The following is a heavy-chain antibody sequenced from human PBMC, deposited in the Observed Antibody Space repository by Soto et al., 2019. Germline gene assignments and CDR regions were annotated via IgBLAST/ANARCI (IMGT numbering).Heavy chain of an antibody. J-gene: IGHJ4*02. D-gene: IGHD3-16*01. Sequence: EVQLVESGGGLVQPGGSLRLSCAASGFTFSSYWMHWVRQAPGKGLVWVSRINEDGSTINYADSVKGRFTISRDNAKNTFYRERNGGGAGDTGVFYCARDRGGGGGYWGQGTLVTVSS. CDR2: INEDGSTI. CDR1: GFTFSSYW. CDR3: ARDRGGGGGY. V-gene: IGHV3-74*01.